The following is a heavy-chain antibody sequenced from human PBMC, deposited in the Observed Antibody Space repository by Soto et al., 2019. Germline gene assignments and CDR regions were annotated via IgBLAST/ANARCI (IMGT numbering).Heavy chain of an antibody. CDR2: VSFDGKVT. V-gene: IGHV3-30*04. CDR3: AREPYGDSQYFDY. D-gene: IGHD2-21*02. CDR1: GFPFNSLS. Sequence: GGSLSLSCPGSGFPFNSLSLHWVRQGPDKGLEWVAVVSFDGKVTYYADSVKGRFTVSRDNSKNTIYLQANSLRAEDTAVYYCAREPYGDSQYFDYWGQGTPVTVSS. J-gene: IGHJ4*02.